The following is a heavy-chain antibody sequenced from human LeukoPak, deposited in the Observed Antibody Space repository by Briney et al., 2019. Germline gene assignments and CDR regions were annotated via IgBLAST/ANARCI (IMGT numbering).Heavy chain of an antibody. CDR3: AKDLEYYDFWSGYSDY. J-gene: IGHJ4*02. CDR2: ITYDGSNK. Sequence: GGSLRLSCAASGFTFSSYAMHWVRQAPGKGLEWVAVITYDGSNKYYTDSVKGRFTISRDNSKNTVYLQMNSLRAEDTAVYYCAKDLEYYDFWSGYSDYWGQGALVTVSS. V-gene: IGHV3-30-3*01. D-gene: IGHD3-3*01. CDR1: GFTFSSYA.